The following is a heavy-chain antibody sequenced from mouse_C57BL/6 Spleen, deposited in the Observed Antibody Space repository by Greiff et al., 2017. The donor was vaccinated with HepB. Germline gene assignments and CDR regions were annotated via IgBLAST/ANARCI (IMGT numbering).Heavy chain of an antibody. CDR1: GYTFTSYW. Sequence: VQLQQPGAELVKPGASVKVSCKASGYTFTSYWMHWVKQRPGQGLEWIGRIHPSDGDTNYNQKFKGKATLTVDKSSSTAYMQLSSLTSEDSAVYYCAREGLLRYFDVWGTGTTVTVSS. D-gene: IGHD1-1*01. J-gene: IGHJ1*03. CDR2: IHPSDGDT. V-gene: IGHV1-74*01. CDR3: AREGLLRYFDV.